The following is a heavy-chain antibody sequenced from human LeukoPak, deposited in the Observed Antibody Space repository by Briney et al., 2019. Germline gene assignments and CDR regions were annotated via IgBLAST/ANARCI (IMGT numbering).Heavy chain of an antibody. CDR3: ARRAKNAYCFDY. D-gene: IGHD1-26*01. CDR2: INPSGGST. V-gene: IGHV1-46*01. Sequence: ASVKVSCKASGYTFTSYYMHWVRQAPGQGLEWMGIINPSGGSTSYAQKFQGRVTMTRDTSKNQFSLRLSSVTAADTAVYYCARRAKNAYCFDYWGQGTLVTVSS. J-gene: IGHJ4*02. CDR1: GYTFTSYY.